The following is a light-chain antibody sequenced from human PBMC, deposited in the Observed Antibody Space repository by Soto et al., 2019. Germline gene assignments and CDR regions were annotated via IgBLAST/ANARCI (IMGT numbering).Light chain of an antibody. CDR1: SSDVGGYDF. CDR2: EVN. Sequence: QSALTQPASVSGSPGQSITISCTVTSSDVGGYDFVSWYQQHPGKVPKLLIYEVNNRPSGVSNRFSGSKSGNTASLTISGLQAEDEADYYCSSYTTSSTKLFGGGTKVTVL. J-gene: IGLJ3*02. CDR3: SSYTTSSTKL. V-gene: IGLV2-14*01.